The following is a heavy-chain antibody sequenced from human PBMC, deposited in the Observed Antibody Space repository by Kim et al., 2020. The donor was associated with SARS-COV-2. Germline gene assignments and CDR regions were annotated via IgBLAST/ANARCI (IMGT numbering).Heavy chain of an antibody. V-gene: IGHV3-7*03. D-gene: IGHD3-3*01. Sequence: GGSLRLSCAAFGFSFNVYWMNWVRQAPGKGPEWVANIKEDGSEKYYVDSVKGRFTISRDNAKNSLYLQMNSLRAEDTAIYYCARDIGGMRIPDYWGQGTLVTVSS. J-gene: IGHJ4*02. CDR1: GFSFNVYW. CDR3: ARDIGGMRIPDY. CDR2: IKEDGSEK.